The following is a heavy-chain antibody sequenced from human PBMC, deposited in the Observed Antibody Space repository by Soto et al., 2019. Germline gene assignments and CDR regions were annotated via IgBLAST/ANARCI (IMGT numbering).Heavy chain of an antibody. CDR1: GFTFDDYA. D-gene: IGHD3-16*01. CDR3: AKDIGMYYDYIWGSSFDY. Sequence: EVQLVESGGGLVQPGRSLRLSCAASGFTFDDYAMHWVRQAPGKGLEWVSGISWNSGSIGYADSVKGRFTISRDNAKNSLYLQMNSLRAEDTALYYFAKDIGMYYDYIWGSSFDYWGQGTLVTVSS. CDR2: ISWNSGSI. V-gene: IGHV3-9*01. J-gene: IGHJ4*02.